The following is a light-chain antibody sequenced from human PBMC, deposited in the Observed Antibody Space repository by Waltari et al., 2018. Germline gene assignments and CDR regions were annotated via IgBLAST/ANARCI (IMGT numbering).Light chain of an antibody. CDR3: QQFGGSPMYT. CDR1: QSVDSTY. V-gene: IGKV3-20*01. Sequence: PGTLSLSPGERATLSCRASQSVDSTYLAWYQQKPGQAPTLLIYKTSTRATGIPDRFSGSGSGTDFSLNINILEPGDSAVYYCQQFGGSPMYTFGLGTKLEIK. J-gene: IGKJ2*01. CDR2: KTS.